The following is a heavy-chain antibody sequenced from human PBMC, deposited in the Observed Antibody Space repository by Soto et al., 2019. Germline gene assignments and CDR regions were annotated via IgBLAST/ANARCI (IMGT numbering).Heavy chain of an antibody. CDR2: IIPIFGTA. CDR1: GGTFSSYA. CDR3: ARDLGQQLFYNWFDP. J-gene: IGHJ5*02. V-gene: IGHV1-69*13. D-gene: IGHD6-13*01. Sequence: AASVKVSCKASGGTFSSYAISWVRQAPGQGLEWMGGIIPIFGTANYAQKFQGRVTITADESTSTAYMELSSLRSEDTAVYYCARDLGQQLFYNWFDPWGQGTLVTVSS.